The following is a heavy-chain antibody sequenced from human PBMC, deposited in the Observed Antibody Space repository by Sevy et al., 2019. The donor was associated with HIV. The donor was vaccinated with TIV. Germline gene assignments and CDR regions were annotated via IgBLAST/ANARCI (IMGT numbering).Heavy chain of an antibody. D-gene: IGHD6-19*01. CDR2: IKQDGSDK. CDR1: GFTFSTYW. J-gene: IGHJ4*02. Sequence: GESLKISCAASGFTFSTYWMSWVRQAPGKGLEWVANIKQDGSDKNYMDSVKGRFTISRDNAKNSLYLQMSSLRAEDTAVYYCASLSSPMPNSGWYVFFDHWGQGTLVTVSS. CDR3: ASLSSPMPNSGWYVFFDH. V-gene: IGHV3-7*01.